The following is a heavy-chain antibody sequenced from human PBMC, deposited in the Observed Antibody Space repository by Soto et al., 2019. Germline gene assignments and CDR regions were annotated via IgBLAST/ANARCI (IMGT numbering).Heavy chain of an antibody. J-gene: IGHJ5*02. CDR3: ARDVAVVAPGYWFDP. CDR1: GFTFSSYA. D-gene: IGHD2-15*01. CDR2: ISYDGSNK. Sequence: PGGSLRLSCAASGFTFSSYAMHWVRQAPGKGLEWVAVISYDGSNKYYADSVKGRFTISRDNSKNTLYLQMNSLRAEDTAVYYCARDVAVVAPGYWFDPWGQGTLVTVSS. V-gene: IGHV3-30-3*01.